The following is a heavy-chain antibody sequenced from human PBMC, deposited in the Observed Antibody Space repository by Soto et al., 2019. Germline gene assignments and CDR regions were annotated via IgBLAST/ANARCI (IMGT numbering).Heavy chain of an antibody. D-gene: IGHD3-9*01. CDR3: ARVPFVGYFDWLDP. CDR1: GASISSYY. CDR2: MHHTQGT. Sequence: SETLSLTCSVSGASISSYYWTWIRQPPGGGLEWIGYMHHTQGTNDNPSLRGRVHMSIDTSMNQFSLRLTSVTAADTAVYYCARVPFVGYFDWLDPWGHGTLVTVS. V-gene: IGHV4-59*01. J-gene: IGHJ5*02.